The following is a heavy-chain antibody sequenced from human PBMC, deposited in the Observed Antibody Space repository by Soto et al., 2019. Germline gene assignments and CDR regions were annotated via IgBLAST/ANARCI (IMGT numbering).Heavy chain of an antibody. CDR2: ISPYTGNT. V-gene: IGHV1-18*01. CDR3: VMVDNYVTPTPQDV. Sequence: QVQLVQSGDEVKKPGASVKVSCKASGYIFVNYGIAWVRQAPGQGLEWMGWISPYTGNTHSASKVQGRLTMTTDTSTSTDYMDRGSLTSDDAAVYYCVMVDNYVTPTPQDVWGQGATVTVSS. D-gene: IGHD3-16*01. CDR1: GYIFVNYG. J-gene: IGHJ6*02.